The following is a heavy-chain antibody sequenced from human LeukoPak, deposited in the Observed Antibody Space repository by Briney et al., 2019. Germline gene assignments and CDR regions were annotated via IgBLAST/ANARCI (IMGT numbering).Heavy chain of an antibody. J-gene: IGHJ4*02. Sequence: PGGSLRLSCAASGFTFDDYGMSWVRQAPGKGLEWVSGINWNGGSTGYADSVKGRFTNSRDNAKNSLYLQMNSLRAEDTALYYCARAGVGADTAMELGYWGQGTLVTVSS. D-gene: IGHD5-18*01. CDR2: INWNGGST. CDR3: ARAGVGADTAMELGY. CDR1: GFTFDDYG. V-gene: IGHV3-20*04.